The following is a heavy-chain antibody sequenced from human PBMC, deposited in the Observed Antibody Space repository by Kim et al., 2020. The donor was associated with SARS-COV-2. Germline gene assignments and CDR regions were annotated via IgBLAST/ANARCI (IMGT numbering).Heavy chain of an antibody. D-gene: IGHD3-3*01. Sequence: GGSLRLSCAASGFTFSSYSMNWVRQAPGKGLEWVSSISSSSSYIYYADSVKGRFTISRDNAKNSLYLQMNSLRAEDTAVYYCARDFYYDFWSGFNWFDPWGQGTLVTVSS. CDR2: ISSSSSYI. V-gene: IGHV3-21*01. J-gene: IGHJ5*02. CDR1: GFTFSSYS. CDR3: ARDFYYDFWSGFNWFDP.